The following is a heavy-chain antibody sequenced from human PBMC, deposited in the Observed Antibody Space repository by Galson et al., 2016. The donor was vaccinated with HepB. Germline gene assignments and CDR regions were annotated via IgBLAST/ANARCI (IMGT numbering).Heavy chain of an antibody. J-gene: IGHJ4*02. Sequence: SLRLSCAASGITFSDYYMSWIRQAPGKGLEWVSYISSSGSSIYSADSVRGRFTISRDNAKNSLYLQMNSLRAEDTAVYYCASGWNGGNFYWGQGILVTASS. CDR2: ISSSGSSI. D-gene: IGHD4-23*01. V-gene: IGHV3-11*04. CDR3: ASGWNGGNFY. CDR1: GITFSDYY.